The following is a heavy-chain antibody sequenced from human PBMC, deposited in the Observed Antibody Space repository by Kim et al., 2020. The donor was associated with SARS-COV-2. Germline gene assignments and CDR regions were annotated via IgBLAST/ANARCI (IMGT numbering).Heavy chain of an antibody. Sequence: GKGLEWIGSIYYSGSTYYNPSLKSRVTISVDTSKNQFSRKLSSVTAADTAVYYCARHSRIVVVPAAILAWGQGTLVTVSS. D-gene: IGHD2-2*01. V-gene: IGHV4-39*01. CDR2: IYYSGST. CDR3: ARHSRIVVVPAAILA. J-gene: IGHJ4*02.